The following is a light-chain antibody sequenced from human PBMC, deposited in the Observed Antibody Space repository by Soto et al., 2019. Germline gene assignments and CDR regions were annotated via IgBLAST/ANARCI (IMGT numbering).Light chain of an antibody. CDR3: TSYAGSDIWV. V-gene: IGLV2-8*01. Sequence: QSALTQPPSASGSPGQSVTISCTGTSSDVGAYNYVSWYQQYPGKAPKLMIYEVSKRPSGVPDRFSGCKSGKTASLTVSGLQPEDEADYYCTSYAGSDIWVFGGGTKVTVL. J-gene: IGLJ3*02. CDR1: SSDVGAYNY. CDR2: EVS.